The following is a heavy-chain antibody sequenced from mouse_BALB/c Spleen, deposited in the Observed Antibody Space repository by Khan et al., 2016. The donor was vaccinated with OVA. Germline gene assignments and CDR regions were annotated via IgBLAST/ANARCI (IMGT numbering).Heavy chain of an antibody. D-gene: IGHD1-1*01. Sequence: QVQLQQPGAELVKPGASVKLSCKASGYTFSSYWMHWVKQRPGQGLEWIGEIDPSDSHTNYHPKFKGKATLNVDKSSRTAYMHLSSLTSEDSAVYYCARSYYYGSSTWFAYWGQGTLVTVSA. J-gene: IGHJ3*01. CDR1: GYTFSSYW. CDR2: IDPSDSHT. CDR3: ARSYYYGSSTWFAY. V-gene: IGHV1-69*02.